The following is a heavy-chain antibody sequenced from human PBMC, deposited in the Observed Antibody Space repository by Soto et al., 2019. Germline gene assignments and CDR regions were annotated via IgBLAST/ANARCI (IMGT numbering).Heavy chain of an antibody. CDR3: ARDCSGGSCYPGMDV. Sequence: GGSLRLSCTASGFTFSSFAMSWVRQAPGKGLEWVSCISGSGRGAYYADSVKGRFTISRDNAKNSVYLQINSLRAEDTAVYFCARDCSGGSCYPGMDVWGQGTTVTVSS. D-gene: IGHD2-15*01. V-gene: IGHV3-23*01. CDR2: ISGSGRGA. CDR1: GFTFSSFA. J-gene: IGHJ6*02.